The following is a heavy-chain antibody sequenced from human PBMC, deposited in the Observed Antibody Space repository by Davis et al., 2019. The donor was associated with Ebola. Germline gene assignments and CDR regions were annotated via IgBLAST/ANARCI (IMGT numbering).Heavy chain of an antibody. CDR3: ARARLMVRGVSINYYYYYGMDV. J-gene: IGHJ6*02. CDR1: GYTFTGYY. Sequence: ASVQVSCKASGYTFTGYYMHWVRQAPGQGLEWMGWINPNSGGTNYAQKFQGRVTMTRDTSISTTYLELSRLRSDDTAVYYCARARLMVRGVSINYYYYYGMDVWGQGTTVTVSS. D-gene: IGHD3-10*01. CDR2: INPNSGGT. V-gene: IGHV1-2*02.